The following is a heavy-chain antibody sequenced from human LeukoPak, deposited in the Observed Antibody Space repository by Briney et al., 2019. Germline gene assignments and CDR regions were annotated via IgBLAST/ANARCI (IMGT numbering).Heavy chain of an antibody. D-gene: IGHD3-22*01. Sequence: PGGSLRLSCAASGFSFINYGMHWVRQAPGKGLEWMAFIWYDGSNKFYADSVKGRSTISRDNSKNTLYLQMNSLRGEDTAVYYCAREPYDISGYGMDVWGQGTMVTVSS. CDR2: IWYDGSNK. CDR3: AREPYDISGYGMDV. V-gene: IGHV3-30*02. CDR1: GFSFINYG. J-gene: IGHJ6*02.